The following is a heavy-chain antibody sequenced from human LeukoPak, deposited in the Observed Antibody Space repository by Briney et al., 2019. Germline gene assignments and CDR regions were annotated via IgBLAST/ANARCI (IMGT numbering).Heavy chain of an antibody. D-gene: IGHD3-9*01. J-gene: IGHJ4*02. CDR3: ARDLGHYDILTGYYQPFDY. CDR2: ISAYNGNT. CDR1: GYTFTSYG. Sequence: ASVKVSCKASGYTFTSYGISWVRQAPGQGLEWMGWISAYNGNTNYAQKLQGRITMTTDTSTSTAYMELRSLRSDDTAVYYCARDLGHYDILTGYYQPFDYWGQGTLVTVSS. V-gene: IGHV1-18*01.